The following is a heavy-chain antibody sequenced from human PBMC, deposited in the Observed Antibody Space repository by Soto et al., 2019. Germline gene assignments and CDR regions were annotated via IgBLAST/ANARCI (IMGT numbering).Heavy chain of an antibody. J-gene: IGHJ4*02. CDR2: IYFSGST. Sequence: PSETLSLTCTVSGGSISGYHWSWIRQPPGKGLEWIGYIYFSGSTSYNPSLKSRVAILADTSKNQFSLSVTSVTAADTAVYYRARAPETPPIVRVVVPYFFDSWGQRTLDTVSS. CDR3: ARAPETPPIVRVVVPYFFDS. CDR1: GGSISGYH. D-gene: IGHD3-16*02. V-gene: IGHV4-59*12.